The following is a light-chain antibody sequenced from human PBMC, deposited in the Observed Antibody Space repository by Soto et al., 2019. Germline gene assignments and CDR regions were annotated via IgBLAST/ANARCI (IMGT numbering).Light chain of an antibody. CDR2: GAS. CDR1: QSVSSSY. Sequence: EIVLTQSPGTLSLSPGERATLSGRASQSVSSSYLAWYQQKPGQAPRLLIYGASSRATGIPDRFSGSGSGTDFTLTISRLEPEDFAVYYCQQYGSSPPRITFGQGTRLEI. V-gene: IGKV3-20*01. CDR3: QQYGSSPPRIT. J-gene: IGKJ5*01.